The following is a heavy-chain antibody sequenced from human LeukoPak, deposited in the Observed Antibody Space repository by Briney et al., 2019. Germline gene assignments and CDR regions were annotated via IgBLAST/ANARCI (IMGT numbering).Heavy chain of an antibody. Sequence: SETLSLTCTVSGGSISSSSYYWSWIRQPPGKGLEWIGSIYYSGSTHYNPSLKSRATISVDTSKNQFSLKLSSVTAADTAVYFCARDAQGKSNYFDYWGQGTLVTVSS. J-gene: IGHJ4*02. CDR1: GGSISSSSYY. CDR3: ARDAQGKSNYFDY. D-gene: IGHD3-10*01. CDR2: IYYSGST. V-gene: IGHV4-39*07.